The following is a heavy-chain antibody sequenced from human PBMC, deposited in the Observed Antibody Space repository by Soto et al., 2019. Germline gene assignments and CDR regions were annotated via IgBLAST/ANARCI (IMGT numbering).Heavy chain of an antibody. CDR2: IYSSGST. V-gene: IGHV4-39*01. D-gene: IGHD3-10*01. Sequence: SETLSLTCAVSGGSISSSTYYWGWIRQPPGKGLEWVGSIYSSGSTYYNPSLKSRVTISVDTSKNQVSLKLSSVTAAETAVYYCVGGDFFFSFDYCGQGTLVTVSS. CDR1: GGSISSSTYY. J-gene: IGHJ4*02. CDR3: VGGDFFFSFDY.